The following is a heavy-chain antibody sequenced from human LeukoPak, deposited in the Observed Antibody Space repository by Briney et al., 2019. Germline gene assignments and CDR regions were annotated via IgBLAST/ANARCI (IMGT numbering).Heavy chain of an antibody. D-gene: IGHD3-22*01. J-gene: IGHJ6*02. CDR3: ARHNTHPKYYYDSSGYEDGMDV. CDR2: ISYDGSNK. V-gene: IGHV3-30-3*01. CDR1: GFTFGSYA. Sequence: QSGRSLRLSCAASGFTFGSYAMHWVRQAPGKGLEWVAVISYDGSNKYYADSVKGRFTISRDNSKNTLYLQMNSLRAEDTAVYYCARHNTHPKYYYDSSGYEDGMDVWGQGTTVTVSS.